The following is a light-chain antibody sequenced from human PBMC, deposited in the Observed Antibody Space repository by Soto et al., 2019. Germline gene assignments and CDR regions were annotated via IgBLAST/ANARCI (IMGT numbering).Light chain of an antibody. Sequence: DIQMTQSPSILSASVGDRVTITCRASQNIRKSLAWYQQKPGQAPKVLIYHASNLQSGVPSRFSGSGSGTEFTLTISSLQPDDFATYYCQQYNSYSFGQGTKVDI. CDR3: QQYNSYS. V-gene: IGKV1-5*01. J-gene: IGKJ1*01. CDR1: QNIRKS. CDR2: HAS.